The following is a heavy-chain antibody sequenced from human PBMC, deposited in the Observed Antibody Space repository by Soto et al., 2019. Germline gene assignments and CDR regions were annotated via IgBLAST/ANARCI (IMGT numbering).Heavy chain of an antibody. V-gene: IGHV3-53*01. CDR1: GFTVSSNY. D-gene: IGHD3-10*01. CDR3: VPGSSGTRGEDS. Sequence: PGGSLRLSCAASGFTVSSNYMSWVRQAPGKGLEWVSVIYSGDVTYYADSVRGRFTISRDNSKNTIYLQLNNLRVEDTAVYYCVPGSSGTRGEDSWGPGVVVTVSS. CDR2: IYSGDVT. J-gene: IGHJ4*02.